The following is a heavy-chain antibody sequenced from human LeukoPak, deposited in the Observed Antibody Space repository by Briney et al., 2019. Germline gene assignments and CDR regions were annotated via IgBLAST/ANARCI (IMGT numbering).Heavy chain of an antibody. Sequence: GGSLRLSCAASGFTFSNAWMSWVRQAPGKGLEWVANIKQDGSEKYYVDSVKGRFTISRDNAKNSLYLQMNSLRAEDTAVYYCARDDYVWGSSGFDYWGQGTLVTVSS. CDR1: GFTFSNAW. CDR2: IKQDGSEK. D-gene: IGHD3-16*01. J-gene: IGHJ4*02. CDR3: ARDDYVWGSSGFDY. V-gene: IGHV3-7*01.